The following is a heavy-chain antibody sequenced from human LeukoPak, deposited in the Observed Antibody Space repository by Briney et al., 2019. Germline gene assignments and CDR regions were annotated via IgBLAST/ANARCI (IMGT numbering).Heavy chain of an antibody. D-gene: IGHD2-2*01. CDR3: ARDPTLLGYCSSTSCYPYNWFDP. J-gene: IGHJ5*02. CDR2: INPNSGGT. Sequence: ASVKVSCKASGYTFTGYYMHWVRQAPGQGLEWMGWINPNSGGTNYAQKFQGRVTMTRDTSISTAYMELSRLRSDDTAVYYCARDPTLLGYCSSTSCYPYNWFDPWGQGTLVTVSS. V-gene: IGHV1-2*02. CDR1: GYTFTGYY.